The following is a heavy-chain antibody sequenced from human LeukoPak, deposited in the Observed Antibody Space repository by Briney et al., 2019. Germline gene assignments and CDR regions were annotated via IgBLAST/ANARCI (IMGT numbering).Heavy chain of an antibody. D-gene: IGHD1-26*01. CDR1: GFTFSSYG. CDR3: AREWELRVRAFDI. Sequence: PGGSLRLSCAASGFTFSSYGMHWVRQAPGKGLEWVAFIRYDGSNKYYADSVKGRFTISRDNSKNTLYLHVNSLRPEDTAVYYCAREWELRVRAFDIWGQGTMVTVSS. CDR2: IRYDGSNK. V-gene: IGHV3-30*02. J-gene: IGHJ3*02.